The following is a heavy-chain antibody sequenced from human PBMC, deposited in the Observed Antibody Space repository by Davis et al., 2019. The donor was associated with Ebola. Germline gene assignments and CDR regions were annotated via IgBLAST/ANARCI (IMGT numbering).Heavy chain of an antibody. Sequence: PGGSLRLSCAASGFTFSDYYMSWVRQAPGKGLEWVSAISGSGGSTYYADSVKGRFTISRDNSKNTLYLQMNSLRAEDTAVYYCAKWPLAYDSSGYYHEYFQHWGQGTLVTVSS. CDR2: ISGSGGST. J-gene: IGHJ1*01. CDR1: GFTFSDYY. V-gene: IGHV3-23*01. CDR3: AKWPLAYDSSGYYHEYFQH. D-gene: IGHD3-22*01.